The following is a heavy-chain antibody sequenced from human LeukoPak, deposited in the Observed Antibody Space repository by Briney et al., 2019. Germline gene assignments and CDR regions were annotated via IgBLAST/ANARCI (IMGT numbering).Heavy chain of an antibody. D-gene: IGHD5-18*01. CDR2: INHSGST. J-gene: IGHJ4*02. V-gene: IGHV4-34*01. Sequence: SETLSLTCAIYGGSFSGYYWSWIRQPPGKGLEWIGEINHSGSTNYNPSLKSRVTISVDTSKNQFSLKLSSVTAADTAMYYCARGYPAMVTSFDYWGQGSLVTVSS. CDR3: ARGYPAMVTSFDY. CDR1: GGSFSGYY.